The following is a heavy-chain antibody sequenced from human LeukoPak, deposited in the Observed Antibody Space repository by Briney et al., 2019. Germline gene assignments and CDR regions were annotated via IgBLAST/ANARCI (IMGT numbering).Heavy chain of an antibody. Sequence: GGSLRLSCAASGFSFSDAWMNWVRQAPGKGLEWVGHIRSKADGGTPDYIAPVKGRFTISRDDSKDTLYLQMNSLRAEDTAVYYCARDQVTIIRGVLYYYYGMDVWGQGTTVTVSS. CDR3: ARDQVTIIRGVLYYYYGMDV. J-gene: IGHJ6*02. CDR2: IRSKADGGTP. CDR1: GFSFSDAW. V-gene: IGHV3-15*07. D-gene: IGHD3-10*01.